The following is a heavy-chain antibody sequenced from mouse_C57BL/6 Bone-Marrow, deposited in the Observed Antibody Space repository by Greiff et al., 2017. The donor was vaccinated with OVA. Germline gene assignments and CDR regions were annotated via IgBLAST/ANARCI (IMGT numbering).Heavy chain of an antibody. CDR3: ARDGYYGSGLYAMDY. CDR2: ISDGGSYT. J-gene: IGHJ4*01. V-gene: IGHV5-4*01. Sequence: EVQGVESGGGLVKPGGSLKLSCAASGFTFSSYAMSWVRQTPEKRLEWVATISDGGSYTYYPDNVKGRFTISRDNAKNNLYLQMSHLKSEDTAMYYCARDGYYGSGLYAMDYWGQGTSVTVSS. CDR1: GFTFSSYA. D-gene: IGHD1-1*01.